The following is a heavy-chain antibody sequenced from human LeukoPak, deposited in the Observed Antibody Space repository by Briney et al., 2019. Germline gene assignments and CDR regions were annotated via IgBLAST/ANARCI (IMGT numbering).Heavy chain of an antibody. D-gene: IGHD6-13*01. Sequence: GGSLRLSCAASGFTFSSYEMNWVRQAPGKGLEWVSYISSSGSTIYYADSVKGRFTISRDNAKNSLYLQMNSLRAEDTAVYYCARDGYSSSWYGPPGYWGQGTLVTVSS. V-gene: IGHV3-48*03. J-gene: IGHJ4*02. CDR1: GFTFSSYE. CDR3: ARDGYSSSWYGPPGY. CDR2: ISSSGSTI.